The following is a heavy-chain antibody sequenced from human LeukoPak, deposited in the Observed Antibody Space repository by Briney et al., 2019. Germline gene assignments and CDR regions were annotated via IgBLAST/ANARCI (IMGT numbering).Heavy chain of an antibody. CDR3: AKSEFPDRNNWFDP. CDR1: GFSFSGYW. D-gene: IGHD1-14*01. CDR2: IKRDGSEK. V-gene: IGHV3-7*03. J-gene: IGHJ5*02. Sequence: GGSLRLSCAASGFSFSGYWMNWLRQAPGKGLEWVANIKRDGSEKYYMDSVKGRFTISRDNAKNSLYLQMNSLRAEDTAVYYCAKSEFPDRNNWFDPWGQGTLVTVSS.